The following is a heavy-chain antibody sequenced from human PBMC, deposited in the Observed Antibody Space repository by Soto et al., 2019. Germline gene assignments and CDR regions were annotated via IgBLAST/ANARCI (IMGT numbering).Heavy chain of an antibody. Sequence: QLQLQESGPGLVKPSETLSLTCTVSGGSISSSSYYWGWIRQPPGKGLEWIGSIYYSGSTYYNPSVKNRVTISVDTSKNQFSMKLSSVTAADTAVYYCRVWDGDASFYYSYGMDVWGQGTTVTVSS. D-gene: IGHD4-17*01. J-gene: IGHJ6*02. V-gene: IGHV4-39*01. CDR2: IYYSGST. CDR1: GGSISSSSYY. CDR3: RVWDGDASFYYSYGMDV.